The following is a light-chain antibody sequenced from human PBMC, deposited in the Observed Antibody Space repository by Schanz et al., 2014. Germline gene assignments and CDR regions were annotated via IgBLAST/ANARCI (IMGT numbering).Light chain of an antibody. J-gene: IGLJ3*02. CDR1: TDVDYGNF. CDR2: DVH. Sequence: QSALTQPASVSGSPGQSITVSCTGTTDVDYGNFVSWYQQHPGKAPKLIIYDVHHRPSGVSNRFSGSKTGATASLTISGLQAEEEADYYCCSYAGSSTLVFGGGTKLTVL. CDR3: CSYAGSSTLV. V-gene: IGLV2-23*02.